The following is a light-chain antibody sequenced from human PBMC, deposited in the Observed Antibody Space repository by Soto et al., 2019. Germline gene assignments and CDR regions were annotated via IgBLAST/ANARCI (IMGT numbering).Light chain of an antibody. CDR1: QSISSN. V-gene: IGKV1-39*01. J-gene: IGKJ1*01. CDR3: QQSHSSPWT. CDR2: AAS. Sequence: DMQMTQSPSSLSASVGDRVTITCRASQSISSNLNWYQQKPGKAPRLLIYAASSLQGGVSSRFSGSGSGTDFTLTISSLQPEDFATYYCQQSHSSPWTFGQGTKVDIK.